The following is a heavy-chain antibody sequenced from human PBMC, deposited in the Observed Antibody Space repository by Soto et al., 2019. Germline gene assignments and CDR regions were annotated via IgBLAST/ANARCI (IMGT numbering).Heavy chain of an antibody. Sequence: GGALRLSFAPSGFIFSNPCMPSGRPGPGKGLEWVAVIWSDGNNRYYADSVKGRFTISRDNSKNTVYLQMNSLRAEDTAVYYCVRGDNWNDEASDYWGQGTLVTVSS. V-gene: IGHV3-33*01. CDR3: VRGDNWNDEASDY. J-gene: IGHJ4*02. D-gene: IGHD1-1*01. CDR1: GFIFSNPC. CDR2: IWSDGNNR.